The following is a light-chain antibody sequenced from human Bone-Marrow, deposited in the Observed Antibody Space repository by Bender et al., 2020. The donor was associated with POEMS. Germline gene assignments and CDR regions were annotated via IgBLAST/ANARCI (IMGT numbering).Light chain of an antibody. CDR3: NSYTARNTYV. Sequence: QSALTQPASVSGSPGKSITISCTGTSNDVGSYSLVSWYQQHPGKAPKLMIFEGTKRPSGVSNRFSGTKSGNTASLTIAGLHADDEADYYCNSYTARNTYVFGTGTKVSVL. J-gene: IGLJ1*01. CDR1: SNDVGSYSL. CDR2: EGT. V-gene: IGLV2-14*02.